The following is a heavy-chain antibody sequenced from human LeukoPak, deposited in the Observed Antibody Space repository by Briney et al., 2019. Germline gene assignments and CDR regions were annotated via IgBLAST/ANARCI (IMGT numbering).Heavy chain of an antibody. J-gene: IGHJ6*03. CDR3: ARDGGWLPNYYYYMDV. Sequence: GRSLRLSCAAPGFTFSSYAMHWVRQAPGKGLEWVAVISYDGSNKYYADSVEGRFTISRDNSKNTLYLQMNSLRAEDTAVYYCARDGGWLPNYYYYMDVWGKGTTVTVSS. V-gene: IGHV3-30*01. CDR1: GFTFSSYA. CDR2: ISYDGSNK. D-gene: IGHD3-9*01.